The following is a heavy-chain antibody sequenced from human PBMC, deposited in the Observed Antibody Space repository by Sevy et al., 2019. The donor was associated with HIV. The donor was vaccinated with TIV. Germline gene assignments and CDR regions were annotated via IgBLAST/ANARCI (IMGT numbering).Heavy chain of an antibody. J-gene: IGHJ4*02. CDR2: IYYSGST. D-gene: IGHD3-10*01. CDR3: ARRGSGSYYANFDY. Sequence: PETLSLTCTVSGGSISSYYWSWIRQPPGKGLEWIGYIYYSGSTNYNPSLKSRVTISVDTSKNQFSQKLSSVTAADTAVYYCARRGSGSYYANFDYWGQGTLVTVSS. CDR1: GGSISSYY. V-gene: IGHV4-59*01.